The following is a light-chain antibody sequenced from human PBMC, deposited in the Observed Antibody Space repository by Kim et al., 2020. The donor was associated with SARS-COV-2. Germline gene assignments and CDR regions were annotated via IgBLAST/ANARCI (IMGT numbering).Light chain of an antibody. CDR3: QAWDSSTAV. CDR1: KLGDKY. Sequence: SYELTQPPSVSVSPGQTASITCSGAKLGDKYAYWYQQKPGQSPVLVIDQHTKRPSGISQRFSGSSSGNTATLTISPAQTVDEADYYCQAWDSSTAVFGGGTQLTVL. J-gene: IGLJ3*02. V-gene: IGLV3-1*01. CDR2: QHT.